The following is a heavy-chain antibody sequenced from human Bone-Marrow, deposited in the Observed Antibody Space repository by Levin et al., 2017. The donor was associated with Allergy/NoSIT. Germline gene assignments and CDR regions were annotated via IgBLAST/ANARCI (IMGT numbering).Heavy chain of an antibody. CDR1: GFPFDNYA. Sequence: SGGSLRLSCAASGFPFDNYAMHWVRQAPGKGLEWVSGISWNGGNKGYGDSVKGRFTISRDNAKNSLYLQMNILKPEDTALYYCGKDIMTFGLFTTAADLWGLGTLVTVSS. J-gene: IGHJ5*02. CDR3: GKDIMTFGLFTTAADL. D-gene: IGHD3/OR15-3a*01. CDR2: ISWNGGNK. V-gene: IGHV3-9*01.